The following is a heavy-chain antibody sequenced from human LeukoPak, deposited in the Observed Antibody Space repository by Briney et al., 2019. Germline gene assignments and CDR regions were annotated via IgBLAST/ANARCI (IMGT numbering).Heavy chain of an antibody. Sequence: GGSLRLSCAASGFTFSSYAMHWVRQAPGKGLEWVAVISYDGSNKYYADSVKGRFTISRDNSKNTLYLQMNSLRAEDTAVYYCARDQVGATNYYYYYMDVWGKGTTVTISS. D-gene: IGHD1-26*01. J-gene: IGHJ6*03. CDR2: ISYDGSNK. CDR3: ARDQVGATNYYYYYMDV. V-gene: IGHV3-30*04. CDR1: GFTFSSYA.